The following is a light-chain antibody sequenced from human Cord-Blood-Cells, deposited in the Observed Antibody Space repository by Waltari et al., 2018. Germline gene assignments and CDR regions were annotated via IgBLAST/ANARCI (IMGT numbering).Light chain of an antibody. CDR1: QSISRY. V-gene: IGKV1-39*01. CDR3: QQSYSTIT. CDR2: AAS. Sequence: DIQMTQSPRSLSASVGDRVTITCRASQSISRYLNWDQQKPGKAPKLLIYAASSLQSGVPSRFSGSGSGTDFTLTISSLQPEDFATYYCQQSYSTITFGGGTKVEIK. J-gene: IGKJ4*01.